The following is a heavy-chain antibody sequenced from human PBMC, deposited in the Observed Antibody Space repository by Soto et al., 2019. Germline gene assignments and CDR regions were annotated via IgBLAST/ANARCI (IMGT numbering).Heavy chain of an antibody. J-gene: IGHJ6*03. CDR3: ARGRYDILTGYMYYYYYMDV. D-gene: IGHD3-9*01. Sequence: PSETLSLTCAVYGGCFSGYYWSWIRQPPGKGLEWIGEINHSGSTNYNPSLKSRVTISVDTSKNQFSLKLSSVTAADTAVYYCARGRYDILTGYMYYYYYMDVWGKGTTITVSS. V-gene: IGHV4-34*01. CDR2: INHSGST. CDR1: GGCFSGYY.